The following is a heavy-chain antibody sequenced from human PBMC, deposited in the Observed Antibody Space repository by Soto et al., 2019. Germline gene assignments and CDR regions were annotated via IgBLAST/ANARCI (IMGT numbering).Heavy chain of an antibody. D-gene: IGHD5-18*01. CDR2: ITGSGVGM. Sequence: EVQLLESGGVLVQPGESLRLSCAATGFTFRDFAMTWVRQAPGKGLEWVSTITGSGVGMHYADSVKGRFTISRDNSKNPIHLQMNSLRGGGQAGYPCAKTNPSKAQTNGWLEWFASWGQGTLVTVSS. J-gene: IGHJ5*01. CDR3: AKTNPSKAQTNGWLEWFAS. V-gene: IGHV3-23*01. CDR1: GFTFRDFA.